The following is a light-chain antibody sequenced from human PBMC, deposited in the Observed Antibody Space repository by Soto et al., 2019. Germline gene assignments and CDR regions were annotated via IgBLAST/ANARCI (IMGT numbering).Light chain of an antibody. CDR3: HQYGSSPST. CDR1: QSVYSSY. V-gene: IGKV3-20*01. CDR2: DAS. J-gene: IGKJ1*01. Sequence: EIMLTQSPGTLSLSPGERATLSCRASQSVYSSYLAWYQQRPGQAPRLLFYDASIRATGIPDRFSVSGSGTDFSLTISRLEPEDFAVYYCHQYGSSPSTFGQGTNVEIK.